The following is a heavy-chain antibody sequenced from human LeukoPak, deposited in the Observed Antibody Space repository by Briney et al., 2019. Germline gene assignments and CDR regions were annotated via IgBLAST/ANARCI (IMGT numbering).Heavy chain of an antibody. CDR2: IYSGGST. D-gene: IGHD5-18*01. J-gene: IGHJ2*01. Sequence: GGSLRLSCAASGFTVSSNYMSWVRQAPGKGLEWVSIIYSGGSTFYADSVKGRFTISRDNSKNTLYLQMNSLGAEDTAVYYCAKDTASSWWYFDLWGRGTLVTVSS. CDR3: AKDTASSWWYFDL. CDR1: GFTVSSNY. V-gene: IGHV3-53*01.